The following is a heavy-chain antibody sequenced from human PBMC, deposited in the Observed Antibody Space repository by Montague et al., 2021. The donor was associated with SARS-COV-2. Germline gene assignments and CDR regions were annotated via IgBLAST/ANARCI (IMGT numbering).Heavy chain of an antibody. Sequence: SETLSLTCTVSGGSISSYYWSWIRQPPGKGLEWIGYIYYSGSTNYNPSLKSRVTISVDTSKNQFSLKLSSVTAADTAVYYCARHLGRAGKVFFDYWGQGTLVTVSS. CDR1: GGSISSYY. D-gene: IGHD3-10*01. V-gene: IGHV4-59*08. CDR2: IYYSGST. CDR3: ARHLGRAGKVFFDY. J-gene: IGHJ4*02.